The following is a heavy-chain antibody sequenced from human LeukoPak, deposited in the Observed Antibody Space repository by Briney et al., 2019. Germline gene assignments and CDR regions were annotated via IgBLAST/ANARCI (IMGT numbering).Heavy chain of an antibody. Sequence: SETLSLTCTVSGGSISSYYWSWIRQPPGKGLEWIGYIYYSGSTNYNPSLKSRVTISVDTSKNQFSLKLSSVTAADTAVYYCARDFGIVGAAMIALNIWAQGKMVTFSS. D-gene: IGHD1-26*01. CDR2: IYYSGST. CDR1: GGSISSYY. CDR3: ARDFGIVGAAMIALNI. J-gene: IGHJ3*02. V-gene: IGHV4-59*01.